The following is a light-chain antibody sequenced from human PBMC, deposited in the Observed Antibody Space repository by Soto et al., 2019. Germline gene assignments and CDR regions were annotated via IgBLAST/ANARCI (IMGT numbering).Light chain of an antibody. CDR2: EGS. CDR3: CSYARSSTWV. Sequence: QSALTQPASVSGSPGQSLTISCTGTSSDIGSYNLVSWYQHHPGKAPKLLIYEGSKRPSGVSNRFSGSQSGNTASLTISGLQAADEADYYCCSYARSSTWVFGGGTKVTVL. J-gene: IGLJ3*02. CDR1: SSDIGSYNL. V-gene: IGLV2-23*01.